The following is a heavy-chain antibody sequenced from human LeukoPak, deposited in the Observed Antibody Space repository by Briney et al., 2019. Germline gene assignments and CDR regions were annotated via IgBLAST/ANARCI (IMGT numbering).Heavy chain of an antibody. Sequence: PSETLSLTCTVSGGSISSYYGSWIRQPPGKGLEWIGYIYYSGSTHYNPSLRSQVTISVASSKPKSSLKLSSVTAADTAVYYCARFAIWNRNYSYGMDVWGQGTTVTVSS. V-gene: IGHV4-59*01. CDR2: IYYSGST. D-gene: IGHD1-1*01. CDR1: GGSISSYY. CDR3: ARFAIWNRNYSYGMDV. J-gene: IGHJ6*02.